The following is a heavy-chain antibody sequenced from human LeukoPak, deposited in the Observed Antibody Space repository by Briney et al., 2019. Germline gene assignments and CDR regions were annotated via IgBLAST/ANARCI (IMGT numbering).Heavy chain of an antibody. V-gene: IGHV1-2*02. Sequence: ASVKVSSKASGYTFTGYYMHWVRQAPGQGLEWMGWINPNSGGTNYAQKFQGRVTMTRDTSISTAYMELSRLRSDDTAVYYCARDSRRIAVAGTELGYWGQGTLVTVSS. CDR3: ARDSRRIAVAGTELGY. D-gene: IGHD6-19*01. CDR2: INPNSGGT. J-gene: IGHJ4*02. CDR1: GYTFTGYY.